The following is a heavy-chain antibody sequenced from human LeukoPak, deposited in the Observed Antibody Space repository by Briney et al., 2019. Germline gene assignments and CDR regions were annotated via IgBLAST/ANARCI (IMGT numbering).Heavy chain of an antibody. J-gene: IGHJ4*02. Sequence: ASVKVSCKASGGTFSKYTISWVRQRPGQGLEWMGGITPLFGTANYAQKFQGRVTITADESASTAYMELSSLRSEDTAVYYCARDHYYDSSGYYYYYFDYWGQGTLVTVSS. CDR3: ARDHYYDSSGYYYYYFDY. V-gene: IGHV1-69*13. CDR2: ITPLFGTA. CDR1: GGTFSKYT. D-gene: IGHD3-22*01.